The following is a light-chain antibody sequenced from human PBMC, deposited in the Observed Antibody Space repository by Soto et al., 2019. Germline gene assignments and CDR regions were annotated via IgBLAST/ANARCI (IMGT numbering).Light chain of an antibody. CDR2: GAS. Sequence: DIVLTXSPGTLSLSXXXXXTISCRASQSVSSSYLAWYQQKPGQAPRLLIYGASIRATGIPDRFSGSGSGTDFTLTISRLEPEDFAVYYCQQYGSSPLTFGGGTKVEIK. CDR3: QQYGSSPLT. V-gene: IGKV3-20*01. J-gene: IGKJ4*01. CDR1: QSVSSSY.